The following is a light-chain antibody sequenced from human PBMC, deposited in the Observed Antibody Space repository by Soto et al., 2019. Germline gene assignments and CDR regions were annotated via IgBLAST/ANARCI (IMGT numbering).Light chain of an antibody. J-gene: IGLJ1*01. CDR3: SLYTSDRTYV. V-gene: IGLV2-18*01. CDR1: SSDFGSYNR. CDR2: EVS. Sequence: QSALTQPPSVSGSPGQSVTISCTGTSSDFGSYNRVSWYQRPPGTGPKLMIYEVSNRPSGVPDRFSGSKSGNTASLTISGLQAEDEAEYYCSLYTSDRTYVFGTGTKVTVL.